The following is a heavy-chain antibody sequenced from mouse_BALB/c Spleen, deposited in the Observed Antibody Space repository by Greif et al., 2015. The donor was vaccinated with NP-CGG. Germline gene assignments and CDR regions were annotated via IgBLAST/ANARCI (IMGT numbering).Heavy chain of an antibody. CDR2: INSNGGST. CDR3: ARLVITTVVAGAMDY. D-gene: IGHD1-1*01. J-gene: IGHJ4*01. CDR1: GFTFSSYY. V-gene: IGHV5-6-2*01. Sequence: EVQRVESGGGLVKLGGSLKLSCAASGFTFSSYYMSWVRQTPEKRLELVAAINSNGGSTYYPDPVKGRFTISRDNAKNTLYLQMSSLKSEDTALYYCARLVITTVVAGAMDYWGQGTSVTVSS.